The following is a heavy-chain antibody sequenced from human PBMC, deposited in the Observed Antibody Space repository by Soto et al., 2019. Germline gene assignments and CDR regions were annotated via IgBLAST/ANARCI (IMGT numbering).Heavy chain of an antibody. Sequence: QLQLHESGSGLVKPSQTLSLTCTVSGASITFGGYSWSWIRQTPGKGLEWIGYINHLETTFYNPSFESRHTVSIDRAKNQFSLKLHSMSAADRAVYFCARGGGSDSFDYWGQGILVTVSS. CDR3: ARGGGSDSFDY. J-gene: IGHJ4*02. V-gene: IGHV4-30-2*01. CDR2: INHLETT. CDR1: GASITFGGYS. D-gene: IGHD1-26*01.